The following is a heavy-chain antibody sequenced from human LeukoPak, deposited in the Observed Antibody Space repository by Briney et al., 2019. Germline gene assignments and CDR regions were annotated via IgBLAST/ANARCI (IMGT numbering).Heavy chain of an antibody. D-gene: IGHD6-19*01. V-gene: IGHV4-39*01. CDR1: GGSISSSTYY. Sequence: SETLSLTCTVSGGSISSSTYYWGWIRQPPGKGLEWFGSISYTGTTYYKPSLKSRVTISVDTSKNQFSLNLRSVTAADTAVYYCARQKGGVAGLKYYFDYWGQGTLVTVSS. CDR3: ARQKGGVAGLKYYFDY. J-gene: IGHJ4*02. CDR2: ISYTGTT.